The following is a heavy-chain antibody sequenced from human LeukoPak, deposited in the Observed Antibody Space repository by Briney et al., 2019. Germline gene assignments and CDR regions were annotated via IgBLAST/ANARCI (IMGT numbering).Heavy chain of an antibody. CDR1: GYTFTGYY. Sequence: ASVKVSCKASGYTFTGYYMHWVRQAPGQGLEWMGWINPNSGGTNYAQKSQGRVTMTRDTSISTAYMELSRLRSDDTAVYYCARSYYYGSGSVDYWGQGTLVTVSS. V-gene: IGHV1-2*02. CDR2: INPNSGGT. D-gene: IGHD3-10*01. J-gene: IGHJ4*02. CDR3: ARSYYYGSGSVDY.